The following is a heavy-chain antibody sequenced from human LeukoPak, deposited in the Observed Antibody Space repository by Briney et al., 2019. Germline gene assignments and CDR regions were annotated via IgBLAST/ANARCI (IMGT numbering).Heavy chain of an antibody. CDR2: ISSSGTKI. Sequence: GGSLRLSCSAAGITFGSYSMHWVRQAPGRGLEWVSYISSSGTKIQYADSVKGRFTISRDNAKNSLYLHMDSLRVEDTAFYYCARDHFDSSGYVETWGQGTLVTVSS. V-gene: IGHV3-48*04. CDR3: ARDHFDSSGYVET. CDR1: GITFGSYS. D-gene: IGHD3-22*01. J-gene: IGHJ4*02.